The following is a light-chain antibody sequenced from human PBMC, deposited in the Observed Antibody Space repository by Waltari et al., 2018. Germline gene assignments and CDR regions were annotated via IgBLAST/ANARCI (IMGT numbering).Light chain of an antibody. Sequence: EIVLTQSPGNLSLSPGERATLSCRASQSVSSSYLVWYQQKPGQAPRLLIYGTSSRATDIPDRFSGSGSGTDFTLTISRLEPEDFAVYYCQQYGGSPPITFGQGTRLEIK. CDR3: QQYGGSPPIT. J-gene: IGKJ5*01. CDR2: GTS. CDR1: QSVSSSY. V-gene: IGKV3-20*01.